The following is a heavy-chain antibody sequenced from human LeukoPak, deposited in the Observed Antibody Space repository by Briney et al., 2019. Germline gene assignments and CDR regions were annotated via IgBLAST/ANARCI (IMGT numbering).Heavy chain of an antibody. V-gene: IGHV1-2*02. CDR3: ASFTTVTNFDY. Sequence: ASVKVSCKASGYTFTGYYMHWVRQAPGQGLEWMGWINPNSGGTNYAQKSQSRVTMTRDTSISAAYMELSRLRSDDTAVYYCASFTTVTNFDYWGQGTLVTVSS. J-gene: IGHJ4*02. D-gene: IGHD4-17*01. CDR1: GYTFTGYY. CDR2: INPNSGGT.